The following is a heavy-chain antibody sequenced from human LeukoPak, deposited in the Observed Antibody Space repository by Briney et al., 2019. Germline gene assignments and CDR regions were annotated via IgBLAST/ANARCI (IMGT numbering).Heavy chain of an antibody. V-gene: IGHV6-1*01. CDR2: TYYRSKWYN. J-gene: IGHJ4*02. D-gene: IGHD2-8*02. CDR3: VRSQYWRFDA. Sequence: SQTLSLTCAISGDSVSNNSAVWNWIRQSPSRGLEWLGRTYYRSKWYNDYGASVKSRITVNPDTSKNQFSLQLNSVTPEDTAVYYCVRSQYWRFDAWGQGTLVTVSS. CDR1: GDSVSNNSAV.